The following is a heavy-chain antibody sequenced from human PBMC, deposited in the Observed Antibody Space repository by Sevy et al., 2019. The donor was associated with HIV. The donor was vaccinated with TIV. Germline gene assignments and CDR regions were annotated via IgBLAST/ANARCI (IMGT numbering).Heavy chain of an antibody. V-gene: IGHV4-30-2*01. J-gene: IGHJ4*02. CDR3: VRDGGTVTTPGYFDY. Sequence: SETLSLTCTVSGGSISSGAYSWNWVRQPPGKGLEWIGYIFHTGSTYYNPSLKSRVTVSVDRSKNQFSLKRTSVTAADTAVYYCVRDGGTVTTPGYFDYWGQGTLVTVSS. CDR2: IFHTGST. D-gene: IGHD4-17*01. CDR1: GGSISSGAYS.